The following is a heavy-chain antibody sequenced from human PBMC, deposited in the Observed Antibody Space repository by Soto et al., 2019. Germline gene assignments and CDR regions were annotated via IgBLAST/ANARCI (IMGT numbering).Heavy chain of an antibody. J-gene: IGHJ4*02. CDR2: ISGDNGNR. CDR1: GYTFNTFG. CDR3: ARGWAKYFGVHDY. V-gene: IGHV1-18*01. D-gene: IGHD2-8*01. Sequence: QLVQSGAEVKRPGASVKVSCKASGYTFNTFGISWVRQAPGQGPEWMGSISGDNGNRDYSRKLQGRITLTPDPLTETSNVELRSLTSDDTAVYYCARGWAKYFGVHDYWGPGTLVTVSS.